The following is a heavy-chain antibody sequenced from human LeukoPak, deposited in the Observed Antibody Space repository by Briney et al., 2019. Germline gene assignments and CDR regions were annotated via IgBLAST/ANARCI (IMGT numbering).Heavy chain of an antibody. J-gene: IGHJ5*02. CDR1: GGSITSDY. Sequence: PSETLSLTCAVSGGSITSDYWRWIRQPPGKRLEWLGFISHRGSSNYNPSLKSRVTMSVDTSKTQFSLRLSSVTAVDTAIYSCARVRGAVDALGWFDPWGQGTLVTVSS. D-gene: IGHD1-26*01. CDR3: ARVRGAVDALGWFDP. CDR2: ISHRGSS. V-gene: IGHV4-59*01.